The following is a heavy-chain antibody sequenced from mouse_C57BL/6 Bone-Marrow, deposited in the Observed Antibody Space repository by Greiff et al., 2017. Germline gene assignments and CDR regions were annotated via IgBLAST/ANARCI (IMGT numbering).Heavy chain of an antibody. CDR3: ARVGWLLRFRFAY. Sequence: VQLQQPGAELVKPGASVKLSCKASGYTFTSYWMHWVKQRPGQGLEWIGMIHPNSGSTNYNEKFKSKATLTVDKSSSTAYMQLSSLTSEVSAVYYCARVGWLLRFRFAYWGQGTLVTVSA. CDR1: GYTFTSYW. V-gene: IGHV1-64*01. CDR2: IHPNSGST. D-gene: IGHD2-3*01. J-gene: IGHJ3*01.